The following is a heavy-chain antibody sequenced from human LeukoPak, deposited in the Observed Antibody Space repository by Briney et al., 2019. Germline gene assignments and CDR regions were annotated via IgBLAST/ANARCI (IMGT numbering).Heavy chain of an antibody. CDR1: GFTVSSNY. CDR3: ATLTRAVRWLQLGYFDL. Sequence: PGESLRLSCAASGFTVSSNYMSWVRQAPGKGLEWVGDIYSGGITYYADSVKGRFTISSDNSKTTLYLQMNSLRAEDPAVYYCATLTRAVRWLQLGYFDLWGRGTLVTVSS. CDR2: IYSGGIT. J-gene: IGHJ2*01. D-gene: IGHD5-24*01. V-gene: IGHV3-53*01.